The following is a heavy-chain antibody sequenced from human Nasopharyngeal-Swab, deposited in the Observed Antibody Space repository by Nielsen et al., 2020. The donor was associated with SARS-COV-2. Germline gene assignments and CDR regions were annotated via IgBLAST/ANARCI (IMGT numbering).Heavy chain of an antibody. D-gene: IGHD3-9*01. CDR2: ISSDGSNK. J-gene: IGHJ4*02. CDR3: AKDYYDTLAGYYGPDF. V-gene: IGHV3-30*18. CDR1: GFSFSSYG. Sequence: GGSLRLSCEASGFSFSSYGMHWVRLAPGKGLEWVTVISSDGSNKYYADSVKGRFTISRDNSKNTLYLLMSSLRAEDTAVYYCAKDYYDTLAGYYGPDFWGQGTLVTVSS.